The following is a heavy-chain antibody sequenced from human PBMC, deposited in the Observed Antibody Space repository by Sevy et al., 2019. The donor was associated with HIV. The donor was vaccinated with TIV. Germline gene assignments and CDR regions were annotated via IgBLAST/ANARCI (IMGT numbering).Heavy chain of an antibody. CDR1: GITFSSYE. CDR3: ARDRAGFHGMDV. Sequence: GGSLRLSCAASGITFSSYEMNWVRQAPGKGLEWVSYIGSSGSTIYDADSVKGRFTISRDNAKNLLYLQMNSLRDEDTAVYFCARDRAGFHGMDVWGQGTTVTVSS. CDR2: IGSSGSTI. V-gene: IGHV3-48*03. J-gene: IGHJ6*02.